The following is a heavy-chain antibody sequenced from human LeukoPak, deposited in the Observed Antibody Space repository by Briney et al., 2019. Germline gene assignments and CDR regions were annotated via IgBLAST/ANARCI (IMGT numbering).Heavy chain of an antibody. J-gene: IGHJ4*02. D-gene: IGHD1-26*01. CDR3: ARVFARGGEISGSYYYY. Sequence: SVKVSCKASGGTFSTYAVNWVRQAPGQRLEWMGGIIPLFGTANYAQKFQGRVTVTTDESTSTAYMELSSPRSEDTAIYYCARVFARGGEISGSYYYYWGQGTLVTVSS. V-gene: IGHV1-69*05. CDR2: IIPLFGTA. CDR1: GGTFSTYA.